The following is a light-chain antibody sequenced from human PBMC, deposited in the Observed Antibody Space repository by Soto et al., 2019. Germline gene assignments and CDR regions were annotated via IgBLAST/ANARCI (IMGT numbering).Light chain of an antibody. J-gene: IGKJ1*01. CDR1: QSVSSN. Sequence: EIVLTQSPATLSLSPGEVATLSFRASQSVSSNLAWYQQKPGQAPRLLIYGASSRATGIPDRFSGSGSGTDFTLTISRLEPEDFAVYYCQQYGSSPPTFGQGTKVDIK. CDR3: QQYGSSPPT. V-gene: IGKV3-20*01. CDR2: GAS.